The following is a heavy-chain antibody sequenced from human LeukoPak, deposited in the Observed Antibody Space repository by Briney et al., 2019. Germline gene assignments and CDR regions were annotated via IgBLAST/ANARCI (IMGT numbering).Heavy chain of an antibody. D-gene: IGHD3-10*01. CDR1: GYTFTSYG. V-gene: IGHV1-18*01. CDR2: ISAYNGNT. CDR3: ARGHYGSGSYYKTAFDI. J-gene: IGHJ3*02. Sequence: ASVKVSCKASGYTFTSYGISWVRQAPGQGLEWMGWISAYNGNTNYAQKLQGRVTMTTDTSTSTAYMELRSLRSDDTAVYYCARGHYGSGSYYKTAFDIWGQGTMVTVSS.